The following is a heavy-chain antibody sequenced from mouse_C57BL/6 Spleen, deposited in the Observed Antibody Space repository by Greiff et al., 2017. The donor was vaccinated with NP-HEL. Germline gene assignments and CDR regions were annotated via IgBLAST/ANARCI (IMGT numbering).Heavy chain of an antibody. J-gene: IGHJ2*01. V-gene: IGHV1-69*01. CDR1: GYTFTSYW. D-gene: IGHD1-1*01. CDR3: ARDDYYGSRYFDY. Sequence: QVQLQQPGAELVMPGASVKLSCKASGYTFTSYWMHWVKQRPGQGLEWIGEIDPSDSYTNYNQKFKGKSTLTVDKSSSTAYMQLRSLTSEDSAVYYCARDDYYGSRYFDYWGQGTTLTVSS. CDR2: IDPSDSYT.